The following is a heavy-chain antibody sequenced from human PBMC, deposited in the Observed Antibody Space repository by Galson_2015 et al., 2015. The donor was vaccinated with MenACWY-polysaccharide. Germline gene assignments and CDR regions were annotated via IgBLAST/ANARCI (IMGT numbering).Heavy chain of an antibody. J-gene: IGHJ4*02. CDR1: GFTFSTYW. CDR2: IKSDGSST. CDR3: ARGYSAYD. D-gene: IGHD5-12*01. V-gene: IGHV3-74*01. Sequence: CAASGFTFSTYWMHWVRQAPGKGLVWVSRIKSDGSSTNYADSVKGRFTISRDNAKNTLYLQMNSLRAEDTALYYCARGYSAYDWGQGTLVTVSA.